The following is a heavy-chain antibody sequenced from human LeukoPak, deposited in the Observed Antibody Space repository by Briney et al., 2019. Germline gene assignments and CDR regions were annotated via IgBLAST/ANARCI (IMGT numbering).Heavy chain of an antibody. CDR3: ARAPQILDYDRSDYHYNGMDV. CDR2: IIPIFGTS. D-gene: IGHD3-22*01. V-gene: IGHV1-69*13. CDR1: GGSFSSYV. J-gene: IGHJ4*02. Sequence: ASVKVSCKASGGSFSSYVLSWVRQAPGQGLEWMGGIIPIFGTSSYAQKFHGRLTITADESTSTGYMELRTLRSEDTAVYYCARAPQILDYDRSDYHYNGMDVWGQGTLVTVSS.